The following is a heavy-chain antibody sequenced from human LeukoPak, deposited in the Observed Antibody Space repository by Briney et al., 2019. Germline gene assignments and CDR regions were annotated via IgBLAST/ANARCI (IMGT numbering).Heavy chain of an antibody. CDR2: ISANNGNT. V-gene: IGHV1-18*01. D-gene: IGHD6-19*01. CDR3: ARLAAVPG. CDR1: GYSFGIFG. Sequence: ASVKVSCKASGYSFGIFGISWVRQAPGQGLEWMGWISANNGNTNYAQNLQGRVTMTTDTSTSTAYMELRSLRSDDTAVYYCARLAAVPGWGQGTLVTVSS. J-gene: IGHJ1*01.